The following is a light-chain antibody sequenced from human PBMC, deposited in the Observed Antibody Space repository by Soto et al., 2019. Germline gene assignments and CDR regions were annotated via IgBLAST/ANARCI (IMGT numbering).Light chain of an antibody. CDR2: EGN. CDR1: NSDVGRYNL. V-gene: IGLV2-23*01. CDR3: CSHAGVSTYV. J-gene: IGLJ1*01. Sequence: QSALTQPASVSGSPGQSITISCTGTNSDVGRYNLVSWYQQHPGKAPKLMIYEGNKRPSGVSDRFSGSKSGNTASLTISGLQAEDEADYYCCSHAGVSTYVFGTGTKVTVL.